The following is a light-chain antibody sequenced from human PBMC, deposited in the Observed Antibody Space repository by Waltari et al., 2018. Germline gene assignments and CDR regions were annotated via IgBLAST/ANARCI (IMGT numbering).Light chain of an antibody. V-gene: IGLV1-44*01. Sequence: QSVLTQPPSASGTPRQRVTISCSGSNSNIGRNTVNWYQQLPGTAPTLLVYNNFQRPHGVPDRFSGSKSGTSASLAILGVRPEDEADYYCATWDDTLNGPVFGGGTKLTVL. CDR3: ATWDDTLNGPV. J-gene: IGLJ2*01. CDR2: NNF. CDR1: NSNIGRNT.